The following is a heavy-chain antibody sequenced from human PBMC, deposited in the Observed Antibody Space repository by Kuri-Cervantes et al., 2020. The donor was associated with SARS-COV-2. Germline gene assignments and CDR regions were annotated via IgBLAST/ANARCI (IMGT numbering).Heavy chain of an antibody. Sequence: ASVKVSCKASGDTFTSYGISWVRQAPGQGLEWMGWINTNTGNPTYAQGFTGRFVFSLDTSVSTAYLPISSLKAEDTAVYYCARDKVGSYDYVWGSYRDDGHFDYWGQGTLVTVSS. CDR3: ARDKVGSYDYVWGSYRDDGHFDY. V-gene: IGHV7-4-1*02. D-gene: IGHD3-16*02. CDR2: INTNTGNP. J-gene: IGHJ4*02. CDR1: GDTFTSYG.